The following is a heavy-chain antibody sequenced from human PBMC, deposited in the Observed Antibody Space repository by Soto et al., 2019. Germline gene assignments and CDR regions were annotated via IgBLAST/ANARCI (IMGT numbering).Heavy chain of an antibody. J-gene: IGHJ3*02. CDR1: GFTFSSYA. D-gene: IGHD3-16*01. CDR3: ARDATFGTKGGSFDI. CDR2: ISGSGGST. V-gene: IGHV3-23*01. Sequence: GGSLRLSCAASGFTFSSYAMSWVRQAPGKGLEWVSAISGSGGSTYYADSVKGRFTISRDNSENTLYLQMNSLRVEDTAVYYCARDATFGTKGGSFDIWGHGTLVTVSS.